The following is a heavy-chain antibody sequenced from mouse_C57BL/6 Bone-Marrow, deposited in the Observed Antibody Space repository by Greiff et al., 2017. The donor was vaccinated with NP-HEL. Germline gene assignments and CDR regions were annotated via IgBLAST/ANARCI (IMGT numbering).Heavy chain of an antibody. Sequence: VQLQQPGAELVKPGASVKMSCKASGYTFTSYWITWVKQRPGQGLEWIGDIYPGSGSTNYNEKFKSKATLTVDTSSSTAYMQLSSLTSEDSAVYYCAREGAVYEGETWFAYWGQGTLVTVSA. CDR3: AREGAVYEGETWFAY. D-gene: IGHD2-12*01. CDR1: GYTFTSYW. J-gene: IGHJ3*01. V-gene: IGHV1-55*01. CDR2: IYPGSGST.